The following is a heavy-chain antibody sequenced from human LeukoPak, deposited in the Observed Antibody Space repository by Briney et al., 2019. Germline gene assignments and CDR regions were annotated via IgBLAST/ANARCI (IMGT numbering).Heavy chain of an antibody. CDR3: AKVGDYYDSSGYYYARGFDY. D-gene: IGHD3-22*01. CDR1: GFTFSSYA. CDR2: ISGSGGST. J-gene: IGHJ4*02. V-gene: IGHV3-23*01. Sequence: GGSLRLSCAASGFTFSSYAMSWVRQAPGKGLEWVSAISGSGGSTYYADSVKGRFTISRDNSKNTLYLQMNSLRAKDTAVYYCAKVGDYYDSSGYYYARGFDYWGQGTLVTVSS.